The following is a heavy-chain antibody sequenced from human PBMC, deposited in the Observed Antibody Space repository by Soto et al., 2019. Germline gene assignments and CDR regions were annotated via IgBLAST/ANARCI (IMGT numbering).Heavy chain of an antibody. J-gene: IGHJ5*02. CDR3: ARDRFDYYDSSGYWRFDP. V-gene: IGHV3-48*01. D-gene: IGHD3-22*01. Sequence: EVQLVESGGGLVQPGGSLRLSCAASGFTFSSYSMNCVRQAPGKGLEWVSYISSSSRTIYYADSVKGRFTISRDNTKNSLYLQMNSLRAEDTAVYYCARDRFDYYDSSGYWRFDPWGQGTLVTVSS. CDR2: ISSSSRTI. CDR1: GFTFSSYS.